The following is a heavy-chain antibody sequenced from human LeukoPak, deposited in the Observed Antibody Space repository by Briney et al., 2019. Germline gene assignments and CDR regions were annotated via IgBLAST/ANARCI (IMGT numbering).Heavy chain of an antibody. D-gene: IGHD3-22*01. J-gene: IGHJ1*01. CDR3: ASRYCYDTRGYFLH. CDR1: GNSIRSSSYY. CDR2: IYYSGST. Sequence: KPSETLSLTCTVSGNSIRSSSYYWGWIRQSPEKGLEWIGSIYYSGSTYYSASFKSRVTISVDTSQNQFSLKLRSVTAADRAVYYCASRYCYDTRGYFLHWGQGTLVTVSS. V-gene: IGHV4-39*01.